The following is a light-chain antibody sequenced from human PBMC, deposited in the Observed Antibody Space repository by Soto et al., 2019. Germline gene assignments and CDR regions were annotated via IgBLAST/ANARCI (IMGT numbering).Light chain of an antibody. CDR1: QSVSRK. Sequence: EIVMTQSPATLSVSPGERATLSCRASQSVSRKLAWYQQKPGQAPRLLIYAASTRATGIPARFSGSGSGTEFTLTISSLKSEDFAVYYCLQYNNWPLITFGQGTRLEIK. V-gene: IGKV3-15*01. J-gene: IGKJ5*01. CDR2: AAS. CDR3: LQYNNWPLIT.